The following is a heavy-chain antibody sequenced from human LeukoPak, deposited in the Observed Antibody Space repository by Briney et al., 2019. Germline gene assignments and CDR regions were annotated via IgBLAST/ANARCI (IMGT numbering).Heavy chain of an antibody. CDR1: GGSFSSYA. J-gene: IGHJ5*02. D-gene: IGHD2-2*01. Sequence: SVKVSCKASGGSFSSYAINWVRQAPGQGLEWMGGIIPIFDAPNYAQDFQGRVTITTDESTSTAYMELSSLRSDDTAVYYCARTGIPATLTWFDPWGQGTLVTVSS. CDR2: IIPIFDAP. V-gene: IGHV1-69*05. CDR3: ARTGIPATLTWFDP.